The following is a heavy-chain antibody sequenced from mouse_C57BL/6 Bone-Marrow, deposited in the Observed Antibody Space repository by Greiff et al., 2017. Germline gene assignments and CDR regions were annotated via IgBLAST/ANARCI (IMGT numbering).Heavy chain of an antibody. Sequence: EVQLQQSGAELVKPGASVKLSCTASGFNIKDYYMHWVKQRTEQGLEWIGRIDPEDGETKYAPTFQGKATITADTSSNTAYLQLSSLTSEDTAVYYCASHYCGSDYAMDYWGQGTSVTVSS. CDR3: ASHYCGSDYAMDY. D-gene: IGHD1-1*01. V-gene: IGHV14-2*01. CDR1: GFNIKDYY. CDR2: IDPEDGET. J-gene: IGHJ4*01.